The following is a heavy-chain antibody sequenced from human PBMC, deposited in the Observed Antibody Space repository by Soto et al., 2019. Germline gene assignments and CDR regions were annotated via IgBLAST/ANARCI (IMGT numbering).Heavy chain of an antibody. D-gene: IGHD6-13*01. CDR2: IYSGGST. J-gene: IGHJ6*02. CDR3: AGGYSSSSYYYGMDV. V-gene: IGHV3-53*01. CDR1: GFTVSSNY. Sequence: AGGSLRLSCAASGFTVSSNYMSWVRQAPGKGLEWVSVIYSGGSTYYADSVKGRFTISRDNSKNTLYLQMSSLRAEDTAVYYCAGGYSSSSYYYGMDVWGQGTTVTVSS.